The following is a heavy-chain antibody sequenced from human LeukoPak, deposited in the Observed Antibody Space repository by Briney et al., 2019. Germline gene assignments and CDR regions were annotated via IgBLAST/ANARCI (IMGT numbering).Heavy chain of an antibody. CDR1: GGSITTTSYY. Sequence: PSETLSLTCVVSGGSITTTSYYWGWLRQPPGKGLDWIGTISYSGRSHYNPSLKSRVTISLDTSKNQFSLRLTSVTAADTAVYYCTRLFYDHLWGTRRNGWDYFDYWGQGTLVTVSS. J-gene: IGHJ4*02. CDR3: TRLFYDHLWGTRRNGWDYFDY. V-gene: IGHV4-39*01. D-gene: IGHD3-16*01. CDR2: ISYSGRS.